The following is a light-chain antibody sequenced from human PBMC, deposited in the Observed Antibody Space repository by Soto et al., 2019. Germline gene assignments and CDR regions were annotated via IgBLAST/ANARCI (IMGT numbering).Light chain of an antibody. CDR2: WAS. V-gene: IGKV4-1*01. Sequence: DIVMTQSPDSLAVSLGERATINCKSSQSVLYSSKHKNYLAGYQQKPGQPPKLLTYWASTRESGFPDRFSGSGSGTDFALTISSRQAEDVAVYYGQQYSSSPQTFGQGTKVEIK. J-gene: IGKJ1*01. CDR1: QSVLYSSKHKNY. CDR3: QQYSSSPQT.